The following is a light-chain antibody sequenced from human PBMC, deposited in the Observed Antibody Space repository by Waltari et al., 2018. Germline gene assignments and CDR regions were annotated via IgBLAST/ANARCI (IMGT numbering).Light chain of an antibody. V-gene: IGKV3-15*01. CDR3: EQYSQWPHS. Sequence: EIVLTQSPATLSLSPGERATLPCRASQSVSNSLAWYQQQPGQTPRLLIYGASERTSGSPERFSGSGSGTDFSLTISSLEPGDFAVYYCEQYSQWPHSFGQGTKVEIK. J-gene: IGKJ2*03. CDR1: QSVSNS. CDR2: GAS.